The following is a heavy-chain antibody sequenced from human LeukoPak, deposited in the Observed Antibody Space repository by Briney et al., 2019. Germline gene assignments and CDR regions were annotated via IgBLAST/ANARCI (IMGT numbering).Heavy chain of an antibody. V-gene: IGHV1-46*01. CDR2: INPSGGST. D-gene: IGHD6-19*01. CDR3: ARSPIWQWRFWAGVLDAFDI. CDR1: GYTFTSYY. J-gene: IGHJ3*02. Sequence: GASVKVSCKASGYTFTSYYMHWVRQAPGQGLEWMGIINPSGGSTSYAQKFQGRVTMTRDMSTSTVYMELSSLRSEDTAVYYCARSPIWQWRFWAGVLDAFDIWGQGTMVTVSS.